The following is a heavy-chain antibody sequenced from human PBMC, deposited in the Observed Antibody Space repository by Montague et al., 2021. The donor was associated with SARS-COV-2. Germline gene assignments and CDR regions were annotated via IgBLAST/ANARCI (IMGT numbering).Heavy chain of an antibody. Sequence: TLSLTCTVSICSTSSGSYYWSWIRQPAGKGLEWIGRIYTSGSTNYNPSLKSRVSISVDTSKNQFSLKLSSVTAADTAVYYCARDGYSSGWNGLHWFDPWGQGTLVTVSS. CDR3: ARDGYSSGWNGLHWFDP. CDR2: IYTSGST. V-gene: IGHV4-61*02. J-gene: IGHJ5*02. D-gene: IGHD6-25*01. CDR1: ICSTSSGSYY.